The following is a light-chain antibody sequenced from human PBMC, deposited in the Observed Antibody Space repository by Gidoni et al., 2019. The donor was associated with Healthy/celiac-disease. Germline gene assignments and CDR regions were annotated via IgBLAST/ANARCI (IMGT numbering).Light chain of an antibody. Sequence: QSVLTQPPSVSEAPRQRVTISCSGSSPNIGNNAVNWYQQLPGKAPKLLIYYDDLLPSGVSDRFSGSQSGTSASLAISGLQSEDEADYYCAAWDDSLNGWVFGGGTKLTVL. CDR3: AAWDDSLNGWV. CDR2: YDD. J-gene: IGLJ3*02. CDR1: SPNIGNNA. V-gene: IGLV1-36*01.